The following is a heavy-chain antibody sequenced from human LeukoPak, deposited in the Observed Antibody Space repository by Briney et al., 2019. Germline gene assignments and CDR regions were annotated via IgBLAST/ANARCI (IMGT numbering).Heavy chain of an antibody. D-gene: IGHD6-13*01. CDR3: ARETDASIAAAGTPYFDY. CDR2: ISYDGSNK. J-gene: IGHJ4*02. V-gene: IGHV3-30-3*01. CDR1: GFTFSSYA. Sequence: GGSLRLSCAASGFTFSSYAMSWVRQAPGKGLEWVAVISYDGSNKYYADSVKGRFTISRDNSKNTLYLQMNSLRAEDTAVYYCARETDASIAAAGTPYFDYWGQGTLVTVSS.